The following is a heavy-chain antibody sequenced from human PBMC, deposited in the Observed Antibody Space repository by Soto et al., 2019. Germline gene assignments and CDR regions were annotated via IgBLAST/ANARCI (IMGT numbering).Heavy chain of an antibody. CDR2: IIPISGTA. D-gene: IGHD2-2*01. Sequence: QVQLVQSGAEVKKPGCSVKVSCKASRGTFSSYAISWVRQAPGQGLEWMGGIIPISGTANYAQKFQGRVTITADESTSTAYMELSSPRSEDTAVYYCARSHGSSTSLEIYYYYYYGMDVWGQGTTVTVSS. CDR3: ARSHGSSTSLEIYYYYYYGMDV. CDR1: RGTFSSYA. V-gene: IGHV1-69*01. J-gene: IGHJ6*02.